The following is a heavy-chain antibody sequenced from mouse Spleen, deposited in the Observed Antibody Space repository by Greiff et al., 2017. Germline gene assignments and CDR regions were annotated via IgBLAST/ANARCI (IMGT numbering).Heavy chain of an antibody. J-gene: IGHJ3*01. CDR3: ASEGDYYGSPFAY. D-gene: IGHD1-1*01. V-gene: IGHV2-6*01. CDR2: LWGGGST. Sequence: QVQLKESGPGLVAPSQSLSITCTVSGFSLTSYGVDWVRQSPGKGLEWLGVLWGGGSTNYNSALKSRLSLSKDNSKSQVFLKMNSLQTDDTAMYYWASEGDYYGSPFAYWGQGTLVTVSA. CDR1: GFSLTSYG.